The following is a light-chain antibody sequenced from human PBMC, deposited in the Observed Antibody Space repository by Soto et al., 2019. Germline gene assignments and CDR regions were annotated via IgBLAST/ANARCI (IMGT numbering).Light chain of an antibody. J-gene: IGKJ4*01. CDR3: QQYHDWPLS. CDR1: QSVSGR. Sequence: EIVMTQSPATLSVSPGERVTLSCRASQSVSGRLAWYQQKPGQIPSLLIYDTSTRAPGSPARFSGSGSGTEFTLTIGSLQTEDLAVYYCQQYHDWPLSCGGGTKVEIK. V-gene: IGKV3-15*01. CDR2: DTS.